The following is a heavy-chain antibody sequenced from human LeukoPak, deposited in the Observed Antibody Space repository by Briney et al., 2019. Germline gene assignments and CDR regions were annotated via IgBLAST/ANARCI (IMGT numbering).Heavy chain of an antibody. V-gene: IGHV3-53*01. D-gene: IGHD1-14*01. CDR3: ARVTSRSGYYFDY. J-gene: IGHJ4*02. CDR2: MYSGGST. Sequence: GGSLRLSCAASGFTVGSNYMSWVRQAPGRGLEWVSVMYSGGSTYYADSVKGRFTISRDTSKETVYLQMDSLRAEDTAVYYCARVTSRSGYYFDYWGQGSLVTVS. CDR1: GFTVGSNY.